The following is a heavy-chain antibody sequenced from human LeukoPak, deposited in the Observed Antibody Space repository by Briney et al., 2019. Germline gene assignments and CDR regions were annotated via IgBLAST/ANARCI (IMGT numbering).Heavy chain of an antibody. D-gene: IGHD3-22*01. V-gene: IGHV3-23*01. CDR2: ISGSGGST. J-gene: IGHJ4*02. CDR1: GLTFSSYA. Sequence: GGSLRLSCAASGLTFSSYAMSWVRQAPGKGLEWVSAISGSGGSTYYADSVKGRFTISRDNSKNTLYLQMHSLRAEDTAVYYCAKVDYYDSSGYRGGIDYWGQGTLVTVSS. CDR3: AKVDYYDSSGYRGGIDY.